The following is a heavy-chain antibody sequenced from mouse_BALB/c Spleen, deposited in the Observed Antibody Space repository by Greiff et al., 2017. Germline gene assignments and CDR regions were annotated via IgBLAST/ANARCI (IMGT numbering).Heavy chain of an antibody. CDR3: ARASYYGNYGAMDY. V-gene: IGHV5-6-5*01. Sequence: EVKVVESGGGLVKPGGSLKLSCAASGFTFSSYAMSWVRQTPEKRLEWVASISSGGSTYYPDSVKGRFTISRDNAKNTLYLQMSSLKSEDTAMYYCARASYYGNYGAMDYWGQGTSVTVSS. CDR1: GFTFSSYA. CDR2: ISSGGST. D-gene: IGHD2-1*01. J-gene: IGHJ4*01.